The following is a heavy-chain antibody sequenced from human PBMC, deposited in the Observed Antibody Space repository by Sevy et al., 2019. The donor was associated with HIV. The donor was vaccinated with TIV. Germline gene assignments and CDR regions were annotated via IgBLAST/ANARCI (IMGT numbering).Heavy chain of an antibody. V-gene: IGHV3-11*06. D-gene: IGHD5-18*01. CDR3: ARVRYNYGQKYFDY. CDR1: GFTFSDYY. CDR2: ISTSSSYT. Sequence: GGSLRLSCTASGFTFSDYYMSWIRQAPGKGLEGVSYISTSSSYTSYPDSGKGQFTISRDNARNSLYLQMNSLRVEDTAVYYCARVRYNYGQKYFDYWGQGTLVTVSS. J-gene: IGHJ4*02.